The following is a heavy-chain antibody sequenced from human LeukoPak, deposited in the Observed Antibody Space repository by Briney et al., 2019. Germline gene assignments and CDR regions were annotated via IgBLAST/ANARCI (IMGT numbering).Heavy chain of an antibody. D-gene: IGHD6-6*01. Sequence: GGSLRLSCAASGFTFSSYWMSWVRQAPGKGLEWVANIKQDGSEKYYVDSVKGRFTISRDNAKNSLYLQMNSLRAEDTAVYHCASFEYSSSHPGEDYWGQGTLVTVSS. CDR2: IKQDGSEK. CDR3: ASFEYSSSHPGEDY. CDR1: GFTFSSYW. J-gene: IGHJ4*02. V-gene: IGHV3-7*01.